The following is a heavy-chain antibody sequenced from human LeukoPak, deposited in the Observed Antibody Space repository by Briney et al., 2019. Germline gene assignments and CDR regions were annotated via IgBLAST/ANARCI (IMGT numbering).Heavy chain of an antibody. CDR2: IYYSGST. CDR3: ATYFYGEYGSYYFDY. J-gene: IGHJ4*02. Sequence: SETLSLTCTVSGGSINSYYWSWIRQPPGKGLEWIGYIYYSGSTNYNPSLKSRVTMSVDKSKNQFSLKLSSVTAADTAVYYCATYFYGEYGSYYFDYWGQGTLVTVSS. D-gene: IGHD4-17*01. V-gene: IGHV4-59*12. CDR1: GGSINSYY.